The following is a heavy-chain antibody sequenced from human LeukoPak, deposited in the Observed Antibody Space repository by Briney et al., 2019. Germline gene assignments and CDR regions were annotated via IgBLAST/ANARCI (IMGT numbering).Heavy chain of an antibody. CDR1: GFTFSNHA. CDR2: INISGGST. J-gene: IGHJ4*02. V-gene: IGHV3-23*01. Sequence: GGSLRLSCAASGFTFSNHAMTWVRQAPGKGLEWVSTINISGGSTFYADSVKGRFTISRDNSKDTLSLQMNSLRAEDTAIYYCAKGESKDYLNYFDYLNYFDHWGQGALVTVSS. D-gene: IGHD2/OR15-2a*01. CDR3: AKGESKDYLNYFDYLNYFDH.